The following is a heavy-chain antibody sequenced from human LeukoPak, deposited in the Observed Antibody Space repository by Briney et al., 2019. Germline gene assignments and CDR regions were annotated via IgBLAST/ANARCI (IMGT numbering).Heavy chain of an antibody. CDR3: ARGFGGSYLYYYYYMDV. CDR1: GGTFSSYA. D-gene: IGHD1-26*01. J-gene: IGHJ6*03. CDR2: IIPIFGTA. V-gene: IGHV1-69*05. Sequence: ASVKVSCKASGGTFSSYAISWVRQAPGQGLEWMGGIIPIFGTANYAQKFQGRVTITTDESTSTAYMELSSLRSEDTAVYYCARGFGGSYLYYYYYMDVWGKGTTVTVSS.